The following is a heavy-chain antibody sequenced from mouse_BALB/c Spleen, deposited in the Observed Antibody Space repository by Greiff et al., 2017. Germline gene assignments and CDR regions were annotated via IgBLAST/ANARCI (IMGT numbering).Heavy chain of an antibody. V-gene: IGHV5-17*02. J-gene: IGHJ4*01. D-gene: IGHD2-4*01. CDR2: ISSGSSTI. CDR1: GFTFSSFG. Sequence: EVQLVESGGGLVQPGGSRKLSCAASGFTFSSFGMHWVRQAPEKGLEWVAYISSGSSTIYYADTVKGRFTISRDNPKNTLFLQMTSLRSEDTAMYYCARSIYYDPYYAMDYWGQGTSVTVSS. CDR3: ARSIYYDPYYAMDY.